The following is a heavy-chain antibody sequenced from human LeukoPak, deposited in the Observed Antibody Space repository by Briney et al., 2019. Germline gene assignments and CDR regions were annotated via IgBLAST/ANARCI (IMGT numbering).Heavy chain of an antibody. D-gene: IGHD1-26*01. J-gene: IGHJ4*02. V-gene: IGHV3-23*01. CDR1: GFTFSSYA. Sequence: GGSLRLSCAASGFTFSSYAMSWVRQAPGKGLEGVSAISGSGGSTYYADPVKGGFTISRDNSKNTLYLQMNSLRAEDTAVYYCAKDPVPGIVATTFDYWGQGTLVTVSS. CDR3: AKDPVPGIVATTFDY. CDR2: ISGSGGST.